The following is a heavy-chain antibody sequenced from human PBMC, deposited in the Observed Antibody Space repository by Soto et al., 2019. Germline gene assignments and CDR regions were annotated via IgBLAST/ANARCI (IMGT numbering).Heavy chain of an antibody. J-gene: IGHJ2*01. V-gene: IGHV1-18*01. CDR2: ISAYNGNT. Sequence: GASVKVSCKASGYTFTSYGISWVRQAPGQGLEWMGWISAYNGNTNYAQKLQGRVTMTTDTSTSPAYMELRSLRADDTAVYYCVKNRGAGSLSNWSFASWGRGSLVTVPQ. CDR3: VKNRGAGSLSNWSFAS. CDR1: GYTFTSYG. D-gene: IGHD1-26*01.